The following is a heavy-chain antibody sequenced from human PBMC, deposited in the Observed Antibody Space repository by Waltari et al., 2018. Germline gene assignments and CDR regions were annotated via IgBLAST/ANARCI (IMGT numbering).Heavy chain of an antibody. CDR2: INPHPGTP. D-gene: IGHD2-15*01. V-gene: IGHV7-4-1*02. J-gene: IGHJ4*02. CDR3: ARDHPGYCSGGSCRDFDY. CDR1: GYTFTSYA. Sequence: QVQLVQSGSELKKPGASVKVSCKASGYTFTSYAMNWVRQAPGQGLVCMPWINPHPGTPPYPQRFTGRFVFSLHTSVSTAYLHISRLKAEDTAVYYCARDHPGYCSGGSCRDFDYWGQGTLVTVSS.